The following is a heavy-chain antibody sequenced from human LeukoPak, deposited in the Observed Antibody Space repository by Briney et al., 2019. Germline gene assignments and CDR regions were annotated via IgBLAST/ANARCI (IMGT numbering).Heavy chain of an antibody. D-gene: IGHD3-10*01. CDR1: GGSISSYS. V-gene: IGHV4-4*07. J-gene: IGHJ5*02. Sequence: KPSETLSLTCIVSGGSISSYSWSWIRQPAGKGLEWIGRIFTSGSTNYNPSLKSRGTISVDTSKNQMSLKLTSVTAADTAVYYCAGEGGSGEDWFDPWGQGTLVTVSS. CDR3: AGEGGSGEDWFDP. CDR2: IFTSGST.